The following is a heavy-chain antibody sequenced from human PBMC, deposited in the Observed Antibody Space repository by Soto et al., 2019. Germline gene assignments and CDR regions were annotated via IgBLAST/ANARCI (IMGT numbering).Heavy chain of an antibody. CDR2: INPKSGGT. CDR1: GYSFTDYH. D-gene: IGHD2-8*01. J-gene: IGHJ3*02. Sequence: ASVKVSCKASGYSFTDYHIHWVRQAPGQGLEWLGRINPKSGGTSTAQKFQGWVTMTRDRSISTVYMELTRLRSDDTAVYYCARHPGVYAFDIWGQGTMVTVSS. V-gene: IGHV1-2*04. CDR3: ARHPGVYAFDI.